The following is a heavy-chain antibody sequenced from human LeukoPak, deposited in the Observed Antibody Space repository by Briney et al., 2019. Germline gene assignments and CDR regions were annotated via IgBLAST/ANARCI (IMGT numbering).Heavy chain of an antibody. CDR1: GYSFTTFW. V-gene: IGHV5-51*01. CDR2: IYPGDSDT. CDR3: ARHERKQGTYYYYYGMDV. J-gene: IGHJ6*02. Sequence: GESLEISCKGSGYSFTTFWIGWVRQMPGKGLEWMGLIYPGDSDTRYSPSFQGQVTISADKSISTACLQWSSLKASDTAIYYCARHERKQGTYYYYYGMDVWGQGTTVTVSS.